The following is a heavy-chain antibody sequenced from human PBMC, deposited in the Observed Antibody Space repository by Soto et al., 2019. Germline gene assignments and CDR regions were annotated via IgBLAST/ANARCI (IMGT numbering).Heavy chain of an antibody. D-gene: IGHD2-15*01. V-gene: IGHV4-34*02. Sequence: QVQLQQWGAGLLKSSDTLSLTCAFYGASFSGHYWSWIRQAPGKGLEWIGEINHRGTTNYNPSLKSRVTISADTAMNQFSLKLSSVTAADTAVYFCARGVEMAATYFDHWGQGTLVSVSS. CDR2: INHRGTT. CDR3: ARGVEMAATYFDH. J-gene: IGHJ4*02. CDR1: GASFSGHY.